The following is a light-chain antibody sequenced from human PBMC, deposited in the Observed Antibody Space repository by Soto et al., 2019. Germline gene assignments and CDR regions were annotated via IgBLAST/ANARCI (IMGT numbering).Light chain of an antibody. J-gene: IGLJ1*01. CDR1: SSDVGGYNS. CDR2: DVT. V-gene: IGLV2-14*01. CDR3: SSFTSSMTNV. Sequence: QSVLTQPASVFGSPGQSITISCTGTSSDVGGYNSVSWYQQHPGKAPKLILYDVTDRPSGVSYRFSGSKSGNTASLTISGLQAADEADYFCSSFTSSMTNVFGSGTKVPVL.